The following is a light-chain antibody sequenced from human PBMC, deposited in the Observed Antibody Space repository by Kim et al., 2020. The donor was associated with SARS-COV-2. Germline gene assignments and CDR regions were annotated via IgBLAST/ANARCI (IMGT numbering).Light chain of an antibody. CDR1: HGIRKD. J-gene: IGKJ4*01. V-gene: IGKV1-6*01. CDR3: LQEYDYPLT. Sequence: ASVGDRVTIACRASHGIRKDLAWYQQKPGAAPKLLIHDASNLQSGVPSRFSGSGSGTDFTLTINNLQPDDFATYYCLQEYDYPLTFGGGTKVDIK. CDR2: DAS.